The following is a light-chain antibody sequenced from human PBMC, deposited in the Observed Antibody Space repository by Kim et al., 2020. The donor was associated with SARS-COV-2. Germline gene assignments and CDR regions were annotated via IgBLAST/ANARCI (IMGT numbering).Light chain of an antibody. CDR1: QSVSPY. CDR3: QQRRSWRT. CDR2: DTS. V-gene: IGKV3-11*01. J-gene: IGKJ4*01. Sequence: EIVLTQSTATLSLSPGERATLSCRASQSVSPYVAWYQQKPGQAPRLLIYDTSNRASGIPARFSGSGSGTDFTLTISSLDPEDFAVYYCQQRRSWRTCGGGTKVDIK.